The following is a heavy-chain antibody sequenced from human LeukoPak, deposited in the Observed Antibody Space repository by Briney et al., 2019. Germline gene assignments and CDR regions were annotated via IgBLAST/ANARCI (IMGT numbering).Heavy chain of an antibody. J-gene: IGHJ3*02. CDR3: ARVFDYYDSSGYYSGAFDI. D-gene: IGHD3-22*01. V-gene: IGHV4-34*01. CDR2: INHSGST. CDR1: GGSFSGYY. Sequence: PSETLSLTCAVYGGSFSGYYWSWIRQPPGKGLEWIGEINHSGSTNYNPSLKSRVTISVDTSKNQFSLKLSSVTAADTAVYYCARVFDYYDSSGYYSGAFDIWGQGTMVTVSS.